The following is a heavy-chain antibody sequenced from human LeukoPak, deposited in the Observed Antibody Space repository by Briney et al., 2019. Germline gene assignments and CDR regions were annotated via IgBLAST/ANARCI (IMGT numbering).Heavy chain of an antibody. CDR2: IYYSGST. D-gene: IGHD1-1*01. J-gene: IGHJ5*02. Sequence: PSETLSLTCTVSGGSISGYYWTWIRQPPGEGLEWIGYIYYSGSTNYNPSLKSRVTISVDTSKNQFSLKLSSLTAADTAVYYCARETGTTLRWFDPWGQGTLVTVSS. CDR1: GGSISGYY. CDR3: ARETGTTLRWFDP. V-gene: IGHV4-59*01.